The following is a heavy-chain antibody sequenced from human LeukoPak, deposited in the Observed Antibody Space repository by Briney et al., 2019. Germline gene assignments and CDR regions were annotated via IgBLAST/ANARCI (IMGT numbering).Heavy chain of an antibody. V-gene: IGHV4-39*01. Sequence: KPSETLSLTCTVSGGSISSCTYYWGWIRQPPGKGLEWIGSIYNSGSTYYNPSLKSRVAISVVTSKNQFSLKLSSVTAADTAVYYCASYDFWSGYTYDHWGQGTLVTVSS. CDR1: GGSISSCTYY. CDR3: ASYDFWSGYTYDH. J-gene: IGHJ4*02. D-gene: IGHD3-3*01. CDR2: IYNSGST.